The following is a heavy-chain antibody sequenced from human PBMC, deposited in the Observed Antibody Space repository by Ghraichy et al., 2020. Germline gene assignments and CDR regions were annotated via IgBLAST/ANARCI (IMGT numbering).Heavy chain of an antibody. CDR3: ARAPYYYDSSGYYRGGAFDI. CDR1: GGSISSYY. J-gene: IGHJ3*02. D-gene: IGHD3-22*01. CDR2: IYTSGST. Sequence: SQTLSLTCTVSGGSISSYYWSWIRQPAGKGLEWIGRIYTSGSTNYNPSLKSRVTMSVDTSKNQFSLKLSSVTAADTAVYYCARAPYYYDSSGYYRGGAFDIWGQGTMVTVSS. V-gene: IGHV4-4*07.